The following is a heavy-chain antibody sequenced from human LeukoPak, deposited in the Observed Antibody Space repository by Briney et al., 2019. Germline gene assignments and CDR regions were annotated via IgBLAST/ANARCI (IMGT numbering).Heavy chain of an antibody. V-gene: IGHV4-59*01. D-gene: IGHD2-21*02. CDR2: VYYSGST. Sequence: NPSETLSLTCTVSGGSITSYYWSWIRQPPGKGLEWIGYVYYSGSTNYNPSLESRVTLSVDTSKNQFSLKLSSVTAADTAVYYCARTYCAGDCYSGIYYFDSWGQGTLVTVSS. J-gene: IGHJ4*02. CDR3: ARTYCAGDCYSGIYYFDS. CDR1: GGSITSYY.